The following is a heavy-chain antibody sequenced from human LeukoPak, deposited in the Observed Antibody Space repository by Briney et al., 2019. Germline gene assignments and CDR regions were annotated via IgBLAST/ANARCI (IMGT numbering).Heavy chain of an antibody. CDR2: IYTSGST. J-gene: IGHJ5*02. CDR3: ARHAQYYDFWSGSSNNWFDP. D-gene: IGHD3-3*01. V-gene: IGHV4-4*09. Sequence: PSETLSLTCTVSGGSISSYYWSWIRQPPGKGLEWIGYIYTSGSTNYNPSLKSRVTISVDTSKNQFSLKLNSVTAADTAVYYCARHAQYYDFWSGSSNNWFDPWGQGTLVTVSS. CDR1: GGSISSYY.